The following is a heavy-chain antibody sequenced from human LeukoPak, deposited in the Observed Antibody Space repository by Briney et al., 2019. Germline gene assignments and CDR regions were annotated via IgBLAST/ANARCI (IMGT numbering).Heavy chain of an antibody. Sequence: SETLSLTCTVSGYSISSGYYWGWIRQPPGKGLEWIGSIYHSGSPYYNPALKSRVTISVDTSKNQFSLKLSSVTAADTAVYYCARDNDYDYVWGSYGGKNAFDIWGQGTMVTVSS. CDR1: GYSISSGYY. J-gene: IGHJ3*02. CDR3: ARDNDYDYVWGSYGGKNAFDI. CDR2: IYHSGSP. V-gene: IGHV4-38-2*02. D-gene: IGHD3-16*01.